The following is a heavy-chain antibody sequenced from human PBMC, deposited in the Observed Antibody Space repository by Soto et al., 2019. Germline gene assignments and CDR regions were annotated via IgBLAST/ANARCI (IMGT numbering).Heavy chain of an antibody. CDR3: AKVPDCTNRVSLCYSYYFYMAV. J-gene: IGHJ6*03. D-gene: IGHD2-8*01. CDR1: GFTFSSYA. Sequence: EVQLLESGGGLVQPGGSLRLSCAASGFTFSSYAMNWVRQAPGKGLEWVSTISGSDDSTFYADSVKGRFTISRDNSKNTLYLQMNSLRAEDTAVYYCAKVPDCTNRVSLCYSYYFYMAVWGKGTTVNVSS. CDR2: ISGSDDST. V-gene: IGHV3-23*01.